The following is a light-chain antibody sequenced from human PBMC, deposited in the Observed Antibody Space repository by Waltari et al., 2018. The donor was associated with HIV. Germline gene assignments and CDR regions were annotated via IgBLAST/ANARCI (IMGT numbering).Light chain of an antibody. CDR2: DAS. CDR1: QDISGA. CDR3: QQFNSYPLT. Sequence: AIQLTQPPSSLSASVGYRVTITCRASQDISGALSWYQQIPGKPPKLLIHDASIWETGVPSKFSGSGAGADFTRTISSLQPEDLATYCCQQFNSYPLTFGAGAKVEIK. J-gene: IGKJ4*01. V-gene: IGKV1-13*02.